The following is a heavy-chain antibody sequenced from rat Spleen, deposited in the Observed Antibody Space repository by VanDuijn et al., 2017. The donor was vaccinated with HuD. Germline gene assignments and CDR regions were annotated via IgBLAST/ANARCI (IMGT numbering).Heavy chain of an antibody. CDR1: GLSLSNYD. CDR2: ISYDGTAT. Sequence: EVQLVESGGGLVQPGRSMKLSCAASGLSLSNYDMAWVRQAPTKGLEWVASISYDGTATYYRDSVKGRFTISRDNAKSTLYLQMNSLRSEDTATYYCARHSAAPVYVMDAWGQGASVTVSS. V-gene: IGHV5-22*01. CDR3: ARHSAAPVYVMDA. D-gene: IGHD3-1*01. J-gene: IGHJ4*01.